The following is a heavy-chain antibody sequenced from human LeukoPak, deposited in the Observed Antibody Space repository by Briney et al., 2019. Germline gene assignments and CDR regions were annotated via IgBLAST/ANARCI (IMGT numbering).Heavy chain of an antibody. J-gene: IGHJ4*02. CDR1: GFTFSSYG. CDR3: AKPWDSSSWYPDY. D-gene: IGHD6-13*01. CDR2: IRYDGSNK. Sequence: GGSLRLSCAASGFTFSSYGMHWVRQAPGKGLEWVAFIRYDGSNKYYADSVKGRFTISRDNSKNTLYLQMNSLRAEDTAVYYCAKPWDSSSWYPDYWGQGTLVTVSS. V-gene: IGHV3-30*02.